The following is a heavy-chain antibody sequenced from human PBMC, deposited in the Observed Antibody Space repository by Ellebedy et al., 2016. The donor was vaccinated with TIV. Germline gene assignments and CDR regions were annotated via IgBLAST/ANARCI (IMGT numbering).Heavy chain of an antibody. CDR1: GFTFSSYA. CDR3: AKEYAAAYMGFFDC. J-gene: IGHJ4*02. V-gene: IGHV3-23*01. Sequence: PGGSLRLSCVASGFTFSSYAMIWVRQAPGKGLEWVSAIISGGDRTFYTDSVKGRFTISRDNSKNTLYLQLTSLRAEDTAVYYCAKEYAAAYMGFFDCWGQGTLVTVSS. D-gene: IGHD6-13*01. CDR2: IISGGDRT.